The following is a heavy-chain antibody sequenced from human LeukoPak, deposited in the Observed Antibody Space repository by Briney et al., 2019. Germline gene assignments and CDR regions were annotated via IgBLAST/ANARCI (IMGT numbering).Heavy chain of an antibody. Sequence: SETLSLTCGVSGVSITSGNWWSWVRQPPGKGLEWIGESYHRWSINYNPSVKSRITISIDKSKNKFSLKLNSVTAADTAVYYCWHSGYGSGLDYWGQGTLVTFSS. CDR2: SYHRWSI. CDR3: WHSGYGSGLDY. D-gene: IGHD5-12*01. CDR1: GVSITSGNW. V-gene: IGHV4-4*02. J-gene: IGHJ4*02.